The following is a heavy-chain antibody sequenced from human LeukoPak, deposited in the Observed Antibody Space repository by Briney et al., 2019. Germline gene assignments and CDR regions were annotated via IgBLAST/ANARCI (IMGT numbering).Heavy chain of an antibody. CDR1: GFTFSNYA. J-gene: IGHJ4*02. CDR3: ARRTGTTSFDY. V-gene: IGHV3-64*01. D-gene: IGHD1-7*01. CDR2: ISSNGGSA. Sequence: GGSLRLSCAASGFTFSNYAMHWVRQAPGKGLEYVSAISSNGGSAYYANSVKGRFTISRDNSKNTLYLQMGSLRAEDMAVYYCARRTGTTSFDYWGQGTLVTVSS.